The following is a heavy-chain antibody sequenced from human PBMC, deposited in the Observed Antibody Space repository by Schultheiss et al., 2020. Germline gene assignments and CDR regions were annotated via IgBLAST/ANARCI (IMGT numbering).Heavy chain of an antibody. D-gene: IGHD3-3*01. CDR1: GFTFSSYA. Sequence: GGSLRLSCAASGFTFSSYAMSWVRQAPGKGLEWVSAISGSGGSTYYADSVKGRFTISRDNAKNSLDLQMSSLSAEDTAVYYCARLKGPIFRYPLDVWGQGTTVTVSS. CDR3: ARLKGPIFRYPLDV. J-gene: IGHJ6*02. V-gene: IGHV3-23*01. CDR2: ISGSGGST.